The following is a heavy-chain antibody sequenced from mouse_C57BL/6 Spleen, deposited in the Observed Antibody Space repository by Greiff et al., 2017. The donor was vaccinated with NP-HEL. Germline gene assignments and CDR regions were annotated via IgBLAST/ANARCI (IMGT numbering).Heavy chain of an antibody. Sequence: QVQLQQPGTELVKPGASVKLSCKASGYTFTSYWMHWVKQRPGQGLEWIGNINPSNGGTNYNEKFKSKATLTVDKSSSTAYMQHSSLTSEDSAVYYCARVGGSNYRAMDYWGQGTSVTVSS. J-gene: IGHJ4*01. D-gene: IGHD1-1*01. CDR2: INPSNGGT. CDR1: GYTFTSYW. V-gene: IGHV1-53*01. CDR3: ARVGGSNYRAMDY.